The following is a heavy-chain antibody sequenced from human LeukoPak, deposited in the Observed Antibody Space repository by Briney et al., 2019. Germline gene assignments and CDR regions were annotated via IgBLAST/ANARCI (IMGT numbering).Heavy chain of an antibody. J-gene: IGHJ4*02. CDR3: ARVEFGGTPHFDS. D-gene: IGHD3-16*01. V-gene: IGHV1-18*01. CDR1: GYTFTNYD. Sequence: ASVKVSCKASGYTFTNYDISWVRQAPGQGLEWMGWINVYNGSTDYAQKLQGRVTMTTDTSTSTAYMDLRRLTSDDTAVYSCARVEFGGTPHFDSRGQGNLVTVSS. CDR2: INVYNGST.